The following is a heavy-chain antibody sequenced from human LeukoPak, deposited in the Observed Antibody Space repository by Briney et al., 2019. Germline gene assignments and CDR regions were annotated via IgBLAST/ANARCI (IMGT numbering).Heavy chain of an antibody. CDR1: GFTFSSYS. J-gene: IGHJ4*02. CDR3: ARDAGRWGSRGYYFDY. Sequence: GGSLRLSCAASGFTFSSYSMNWVRQAPGQGLEWVSYISSSSSTIYYADSVKGRFTISRDNAKNSLYLQMNSLRAEDTAVYYCARDAGRWGSRGYYFDYWGQGTLVTVSS. V-gene: IGHV3-48*01. CDR2: ISSSSSTI. D-gene: IGHD7-27*01.